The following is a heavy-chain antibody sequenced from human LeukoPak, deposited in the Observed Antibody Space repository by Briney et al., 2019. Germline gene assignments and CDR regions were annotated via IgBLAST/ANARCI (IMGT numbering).Heavy chain of an antibody. CDR1: GGSISSYY. CDR2: IYYSGST. Sequence: SETLSLTCTVSGGSISSYYWSWIRQPPGKGLEWMGYIYYSGSTNYNPSLTSRVTISVDTSKNQFSLKLSSVTAADTAVYYCARDLGTGGYNWFDPWGQGTLVTVSS. D-gene: IGHD3-10*01. V-gene: IGHV4-59*01. CDR3: ARDLGTGGYNWFDP. J-gene: IGHJ5*02.